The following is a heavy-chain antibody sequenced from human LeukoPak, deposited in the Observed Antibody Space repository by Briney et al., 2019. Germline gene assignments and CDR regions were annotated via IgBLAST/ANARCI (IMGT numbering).Heavy chain of an antibody. J-gene: IGHJ1*01. D-gene: IGHD3-22*01. CDR3: ARGRPAYYHDSSGYYAEYFQH. CDR1: GGSFSGYY. Sequence: SETLSLTCAVYGGSFSGYYWSWIRQPPGKGLEWIGEINHSGSTNYNPSLKSRVTTSVDTSKNQFSLKLSSVTAADTAVYYCARGRPAYYHDSSGYYAEYFQHWGQGTLVTVSS. CDR2: INHSGST. V-gene: IGHV4-34*01.